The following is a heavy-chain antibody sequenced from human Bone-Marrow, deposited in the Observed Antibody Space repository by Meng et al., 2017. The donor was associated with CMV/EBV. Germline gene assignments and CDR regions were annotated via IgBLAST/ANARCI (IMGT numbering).Heavy chain of an antibody. D-gene: IGHD3-3*01. J-gene: IGHJ4*02. V-gene: IGHV4-39*07. CDR2: IYYSGST. Sequence: SETLSLTCTVSGGSISSSSYYWGWIRQPPGKGLEWIGSIYYSGSTYYNPSLKSRVTISVDTSKNQFSLKLSSVTAADTAVYYCASSPFWSGYHYYFDYWGQGTLVTVSS. CDR1: GGSISSSSYY. CDR3: ASSPFWSGYHYYFDY.